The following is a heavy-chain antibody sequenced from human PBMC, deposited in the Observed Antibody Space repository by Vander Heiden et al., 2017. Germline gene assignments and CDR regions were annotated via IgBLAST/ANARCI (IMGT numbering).Heavy chain of an antibody. J-gene: IGHJ4*02. CDR1: GFPFSGYA. CDR2: ISGSGGST. V-gene: IGHV3-23*01. Sequence: EVQLLESGGGLVQPGGSLRLSCAASGFPFSGYAMSWVRQAPGKGLEWVSAISGSGGSTYYADSVKGRFTISRDNSKNTLYLQMNSLRAEDTAVYYCAKARLRFLEWLFFDYWGQGTLVTVSS. CDR3: AKARLRFLEWLFFDY. D-gene: IGHD3-3*01.